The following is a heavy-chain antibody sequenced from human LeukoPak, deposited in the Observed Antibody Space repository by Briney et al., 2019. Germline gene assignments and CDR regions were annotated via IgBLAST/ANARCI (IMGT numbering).Heavy chain of an antibody. D-gene: IGHD5-24*01. J-gene: IGHJ4*02. Sequence: GGSLRLSCAASGFTVSSNYMSWVRQAPGKGLEWVSGINWNGGSTGYADSVKGRFTISRDNAKNSLYLQMNSLRAEDTALYHCARTRGHTERWLQFFDYWGQGTLVTVSS. V-gene: IGHV3-20*01. CDR1: GFTVSSNY. CDR2: INWNGGST. CDR3: ARTRGHTERWLQFFDY.